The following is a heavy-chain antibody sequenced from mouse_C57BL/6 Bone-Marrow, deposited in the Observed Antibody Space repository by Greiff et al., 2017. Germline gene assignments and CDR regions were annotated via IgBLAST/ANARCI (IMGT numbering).Heavy chain of an antibody. CDR2: IDPSDSYT. Sequence: QVQLQQPGAELVKPGASVKLSCKASGYTFTSYWMQWVKQRPGQGLEWIGEIDPSDSYTTYNQKFKGKATLTVDTSSSTAYMQLSSLTSEDSAVYYCASCTTGEEYFDVWGTGTTVTVSS. CDR3: ASCTTGEEYFDV. CDR1: GYTFTSYW. V-gene: IGHV1-50*01. J-gene: IGHJ1*03. D-gene: IGHD1-1*01.